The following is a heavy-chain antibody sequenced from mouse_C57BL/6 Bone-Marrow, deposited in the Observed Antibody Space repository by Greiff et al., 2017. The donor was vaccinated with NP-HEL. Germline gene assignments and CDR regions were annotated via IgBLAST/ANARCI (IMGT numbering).Heavy chain of an antibody. Sequence: QVQLKQPGAELVKPGASVKLSCKASGYTFTSYWMQWVKQRPGQGLEWIGEIDPSDSYTNYNQKFKGKATLTVDTSSSTAYMQLSSLTSEDSAVYYCARWIYYDYDGFAYWGQGTLVTVSA. D-gene: IGHD2-4*01. CDR2: IDPSDSYT. J-gene: IGHJ3*01. CDR3: ARWIYYDYDGFAY. V-gene: IGHV1-50*01. CDR1: GYTFTSYW.